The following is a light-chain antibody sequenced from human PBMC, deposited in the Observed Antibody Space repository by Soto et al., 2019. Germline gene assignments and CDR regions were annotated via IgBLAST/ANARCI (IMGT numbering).Light chain of an antibody. CDR1: QSVSSK. CDR3: HQRQSWPRT. V-gene: IGKV3-15*01. CDR2: GAS. Sequence: EIVMTQSPATLSVSPGEGATLSCRASQSVSSKLAWYQQKPGQAPRLLIYGASTRATGIPARFSGSGSGTEFTLIISDVEPEDFEVYYCHQRQSWPRTLGQGTKVDIK. J-gene: IGKJ1*01.